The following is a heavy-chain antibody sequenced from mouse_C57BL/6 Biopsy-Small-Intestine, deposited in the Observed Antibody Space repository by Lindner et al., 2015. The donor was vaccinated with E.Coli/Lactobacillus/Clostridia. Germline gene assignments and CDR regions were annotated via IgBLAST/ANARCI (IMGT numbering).Heavy chain of an antibody. Sequence: VQLQESGPELVKPGASVKMSCKASGYTFTNYVMHWVKQKPGQGLEWIGYINPYNDGTKYNERFKGKATLTSDKSSSTAYMELSSLTSEDSAVYYCARKDYYDGSQPFDYWGQGTTLTVSS. J-gene: IGHJ2*01. CDR2: INPYNDGT. CDR1: GYTFTNYV. V-gene: IGHV1-14*01. D-gene: IGHD1-1*01. CDR3: ARKDYYDGSQPFDY.